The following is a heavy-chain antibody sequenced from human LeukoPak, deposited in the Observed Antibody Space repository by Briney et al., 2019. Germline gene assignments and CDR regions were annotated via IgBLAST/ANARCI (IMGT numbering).Heavy chain of an antibody. CDR1: GFTFTAYA. D-gene: IGHD6-25*01. CDR3: AKKTVSGQYGDYFDY. Sequence: GGSLRLSCAASGFTFTAYAMSWVRQAPGKGLEWVSAISGSGGSTYYADSVKGRFTISRDNSKNTLYLQMNSLRAEDTAVYYCAKKTVSGQYGDYFDYWGQGTLVTASS. V-gene: IGHV3-23*01. CDR2: ISGSGGST. J-gene: IGHJ4*02.